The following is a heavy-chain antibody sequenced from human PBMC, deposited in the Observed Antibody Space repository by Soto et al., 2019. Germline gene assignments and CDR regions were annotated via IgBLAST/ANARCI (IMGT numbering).Heavy chain of an antibody. CDR2: SYYSGTT. D-gene: IGHD2-15*01. CDR3: ARGYCSGGSCYRY. J-gene: IGHJ4*02. Sequence: PSETLSLTCTVSGASISVHSYYWTWIRQPPGKGLEWIGSSYYSGTTYFNPSLKSRVTISVDTSKNQFSLELSSVTAADTAVYYCARGYCSGGSCYRYWGQGSQVTVSS. CDR1: GASISVHSYY. V-gene: IGHV4-39*01.